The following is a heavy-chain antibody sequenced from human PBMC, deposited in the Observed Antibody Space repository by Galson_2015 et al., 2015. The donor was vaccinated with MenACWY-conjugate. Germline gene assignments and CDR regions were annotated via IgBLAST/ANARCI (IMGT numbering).Heavy chain of an antibody. CDR3: ARGYNDYTPSFDY. D-gene: IGHD4-11*01. CDR2: TYYRSKWYN. V-gene: IGHV6-1*01. J-gene: IGHJ4*02. Sequence: CAISGDSVSSHGPVWNWIRQSPSRGLEWLGRTYYRSKWYNEYAEFLKGRITINPDTSKNQFSLQLNSVTPDDTAVYYCARGYNDYTPSFDYWGQGTLVTVSS. CDR1: GDSVSSHGPV.